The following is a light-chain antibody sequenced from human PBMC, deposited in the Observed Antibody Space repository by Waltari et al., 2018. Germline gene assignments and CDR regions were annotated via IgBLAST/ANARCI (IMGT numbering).Light chain of an antibody. CDR2: ARA. Sequence: DIQMTQPPSSVPGPVGDGVNTTCPASQSISGYVNWYQQKPWKARKVLIYARASLQSGVPSRFSGSGSGTDVTLTITSLQPEDFATYSLQQSYRTPPLTFGGGTKVEIK. CDR3: QQSYRTPPLT. CDR1: QSISGY. V-gene: IGKV1-39*01. J-gene: IGKJ4*01.